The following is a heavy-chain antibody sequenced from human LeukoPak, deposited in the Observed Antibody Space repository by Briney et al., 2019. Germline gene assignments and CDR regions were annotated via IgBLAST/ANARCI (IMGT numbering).Heavy chain of an antibody. CDR1: GFTFSSYY. Sequence: PGGDLRLSCAASGFTFSSYYMNWVRQAPGKGLEWVSYISGSSTTIYYADSVKGRFTISRDNAKNSLYLQMNSLRDEDTAVYYCARRGSSYFDYWGQGTLVPV. CDR2: ISGSSTTI. V-gene: IGHV3-48*02. CDR3: ARRGSSYFDY. D-gene: IGHD3-16*01. J-gene: IGHJ4*02.